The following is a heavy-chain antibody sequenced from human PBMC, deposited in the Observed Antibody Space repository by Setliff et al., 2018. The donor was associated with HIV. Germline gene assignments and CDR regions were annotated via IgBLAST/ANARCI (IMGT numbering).Heavy chain of an antibody. J-gene: IGHJ4*02. CDR1: GGSISTYY. CDR3: ARHANYDFWSGYWGYYFDY. D-gene: IGHD3-3*01. CDR2: IYTSGST. Sequence: SETLSLTCTVSGGSISTYYWSWIRQPQGKGLEWIGYIYTSGSTNYNPSLKTRVTRSIATSKKQVSLKLSYVTAADPAVYYCARHANYDFWSGYWGYYFDYWGQGTLVTVSS. V-gene: IGHV4-4*09.